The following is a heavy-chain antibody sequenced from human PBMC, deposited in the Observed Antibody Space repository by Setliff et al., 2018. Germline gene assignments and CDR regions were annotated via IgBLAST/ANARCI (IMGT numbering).Heavy chain of an antibody. Sequence: PGGSLRLSCAGSGFTSSSYTMNWVRQAPGKGLEWVSSIISSGSHIYYADSVKGRFTSSRDNAKNSLYLQMNSLRADDTAVYYCTRDYGFCSGGSCSYYGMDVWGQGTTVTVSS. CDR2: IISSGSHI. V-gene: IGHV3-21*01. D-gene: IGHD2-15*01. CDR1: GFTSSSYT. J-gene: IGHJ6*02. CDR3: TRDYGFCSGGSCSYYGMDV.